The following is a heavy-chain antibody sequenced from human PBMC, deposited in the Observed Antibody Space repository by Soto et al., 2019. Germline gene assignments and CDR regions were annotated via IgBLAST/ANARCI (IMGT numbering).Heavy chain of an antibody. D-gene: IGHD4-17*01. J-gene: IGHJ4*02. Sequence: SETLSLTCTVSGGSISSYFWSWIRQPPGKGLEWIGYIYYSGSTNYNPSLKSRVTISVDTSKNQFSLKLSSVTAADTAVYDCARVTYGGTGFDYWGQGTLVTVSS. CDR1: GGSISSYF. V-gene: IGHV4-59*01. CDR3: ARVTYGGTGFDY. CDR2: IYYSGST.